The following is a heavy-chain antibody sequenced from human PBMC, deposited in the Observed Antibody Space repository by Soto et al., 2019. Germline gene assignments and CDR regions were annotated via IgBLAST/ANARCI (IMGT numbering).Heavy chain of an antibody. CDR2: ISYDGSNK. CDR3: AKALARVRGYSYGYLDY. V-gene: IGHV3-30*18. J-gene: IGHJ4*02. D-gene: IGHD5-18*01. Sequence: PGGSLRLSCAASGFTFSSYGMHWVRQAPGKGLEWVAVISYDGSNKYYADSVKGRFTISRDNSKNTLYLQMNSLRAEDTAVYYCAKALARVRGYSYGYLDYWGQGTLVTVSS. CDR1: GFTFSSYG.